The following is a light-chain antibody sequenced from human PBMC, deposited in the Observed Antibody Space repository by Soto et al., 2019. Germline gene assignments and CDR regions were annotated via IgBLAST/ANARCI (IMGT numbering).Light chain of an antibody. CDR1: ISDVGGYNY. CDR3: SSYSTTSTLV. CDR2: DVS. J-gene: IGLJ1*01. Sequence: QSALTQPASVSGSPGHSITISCTGAISDVGGYNYVSWYQHHPGKSPQLMIYDVSNRPSGVSNRFSGSKSGNTASLTISGLQAEDEADYYCSSYSTTSTLVFGTGTKVTVL. V-gene: IGLV2-14*03.